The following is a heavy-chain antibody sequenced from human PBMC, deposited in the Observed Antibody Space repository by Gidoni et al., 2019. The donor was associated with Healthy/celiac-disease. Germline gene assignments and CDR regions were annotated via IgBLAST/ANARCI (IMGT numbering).Heavy chain of an antibody. D-gene: IGHD3-9*01. V-gene: IGHV4-59*01. J-gene: IGHJ6*03. CDR3: ARGGRFDWFTRENYYYMDV. CDR1: GGSISSYY. CDR2: IYYSGST. Sequence: QVQLQESGPGLVKPSETLSLTCTVSGGSISSYYWRWIRQPPGKGLEWIGYIYYSGSTNYNPSLKSRVTISVDTSKNQFSLKLSSVTAADTAVYYCARGGRFDWFTRENYYYMDVWGKGTTVTVSS.